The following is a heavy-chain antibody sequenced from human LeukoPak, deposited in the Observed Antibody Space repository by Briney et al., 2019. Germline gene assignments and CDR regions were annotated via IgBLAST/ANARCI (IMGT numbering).Heavy chain of an antibody. D-gene: IGHD3-22*01. CDR1: GFTFSSYS. V-gene: IGHV3-21*04. CDR3: ARRGVVIRVILVGFHKEAFYFDS. Sequence: GGSLRLSCAASGFTFSSYSMNWVRQAPGKGLEWVSSISSSSSYIYYADSVKGRFAISRDNAKNSLYLQMNSLRAEDTAVYFCARRGVVIRVILVGFHKEAFYFDSWGQGALVTVSS. J-gene: IGHJ4*02. CDR2: ISSSSSYI.